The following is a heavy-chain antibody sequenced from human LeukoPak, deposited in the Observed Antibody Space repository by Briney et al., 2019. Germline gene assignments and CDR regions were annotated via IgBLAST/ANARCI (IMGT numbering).Heavy chain of an antibody. J-gene: IGHJ6*02. D-gene: IGHD2-15*01. V-gene: IGHV4-59*01. CDR3: ARHCSGGSCFYYAMDV. Sequence: SETLSLTCTVSGGSISSYYWSWIRQPPGKGLEWIGYIYYSGSTNYNPSLKSRVTISVDTSKNQFSLKLSSVTAADTAVYYCARHCSGGSCFYYAMDVWGQGATVTVSS. CDR2: IYYSGST. CDR1: GGSISSYY.